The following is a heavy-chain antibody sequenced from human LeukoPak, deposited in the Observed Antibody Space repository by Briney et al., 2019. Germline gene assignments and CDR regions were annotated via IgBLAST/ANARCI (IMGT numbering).Heavy chain of an antibody. J-gene: IGHJ4*02. D-gene: IGHD4-17*01. Sequence: ASVKVSCKASGGTFSSYAISWVRQAPGQGLEWMGRIIPILGIANYAQKFQGRVTITADKSTSTAYMELSSLRSEDTAVYYCARDRETTVTTGDYWGQGTLVTVSS. CDR2: IIPILGIA. V-gene: IGHV1-69*04. CDR3: ARDRETTVTTGDY. CDR1: GGTFSSYA.